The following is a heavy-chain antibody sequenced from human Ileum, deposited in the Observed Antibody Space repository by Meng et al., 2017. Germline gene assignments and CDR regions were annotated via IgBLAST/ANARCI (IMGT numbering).Heavy chain of an antibody. D-gene: IGHD5-24*01. J-gene: IGHJ4*02. Sequence: QVQLQESGPGLVKPSQTLSLTCTVSGGSLSSAGYYWSWIRQFPGKGLEWIGFIFYTGSTYYNPSLKSRVTISVDTSKNQFFLKMNSVTAADTAVYYCARDIMGVRDGLVEDHWGQGTLVTVSS. V-gene: IGHV4-31*03. CDR1: GGSLSSAGYY. CDR2: IFYTGST. CDR3: ARDIMGVRDGLVEDH.